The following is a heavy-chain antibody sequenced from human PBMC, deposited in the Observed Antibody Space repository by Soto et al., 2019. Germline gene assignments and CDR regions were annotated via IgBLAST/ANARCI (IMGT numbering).Heavy chain of an antibody. Sequence: EVQLVESGGGLVQPGGSLRLSCAASGFTVSSYYMTWVRQAPGKGLEWVSVIYSGGSTYYADSVKGRFTISRDNSKNTLYLQMDTLRAEDTAVYYCARSDTDWGQGTLVTVSS. CDR2: IYSGGST. V-gene: IGHV3-66*01. J-gene: IGHJ4*02. D-gene: IGHD5-18*01. CDR3: ARSDTD. CDR1: GFTVSSYY.